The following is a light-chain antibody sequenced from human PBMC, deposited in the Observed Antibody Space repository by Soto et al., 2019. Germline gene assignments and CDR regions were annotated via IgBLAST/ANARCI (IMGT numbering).Light chain of an antibody. CDR1: SSDVGGYNY. J-gene: IGLJ3*02. CDR2: EVS. CDR3: TSYTSSNTRKV. V-gene: IGLV2-14*01. Sequence: QSVLTQPPSVSGSTGQSIAISCTGTSSDVGGYNYVSWYQQHPGKAPKLMIYEVSNRPSGVSNRFSGSKSGNTASLTISGLQAEDEADYYCTSYTSSNTRKVFGGGTKVTV.